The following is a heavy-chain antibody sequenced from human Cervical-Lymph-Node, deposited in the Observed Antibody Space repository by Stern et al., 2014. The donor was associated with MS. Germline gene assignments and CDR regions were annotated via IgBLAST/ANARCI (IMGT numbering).Heavy chain of an antibody. J-gene: IGHJ4*02. D-gene: IGHD3-10*01. CDR1: GFTFSNHG. CDR3: ARIFGNFFDN. Sequence: EVQLVQSGGGLVKPGGSLRLSCAASGFTFSNHGMHWVRLAPGKGLEWVASTTKSDTYTHYADSVRGRFTISRDNAKNSLYLQMNSLRAEDTAVYYCARIFGNFFDNWGQGTLVTVSS. V-gene: IGHV3-21*01. CDR2: TTKSDTYT.